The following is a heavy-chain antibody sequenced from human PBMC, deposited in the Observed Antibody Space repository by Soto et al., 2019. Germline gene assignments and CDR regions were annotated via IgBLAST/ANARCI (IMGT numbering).Heavy chain of an antibody. D-gene: IGHD1-1*01. CDR2: IHWDDDK. CDR1: GFSLSTTGVG. Sequence: QITLKESGPTLVKPTQTLTLTCTFSGFSLSTTGVGVGWIRQPPGKALEWLALIHWDDDKRYSPILQSRLTITSDTSKNQVVLTMTNMDPVDTATYYCIYKRGTRFDFWGRGTLVTVSS. J-gene: IGHJ2*01. V-gene: IGHV2-5*02. CDR3: IYKRGTRFDF.